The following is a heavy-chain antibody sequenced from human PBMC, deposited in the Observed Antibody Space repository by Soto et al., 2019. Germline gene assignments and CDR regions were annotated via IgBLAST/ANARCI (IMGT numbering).Heavy chain of an antibody. CDR3: ARAAPNFWSGYPNFFDY. Sequence: GGSLRLSCAASGVTFSNFEMNWVRQAPGKGLEWVSYISSSANTIYYADSVKGRFTVSRDNAKNSLYLQMHSLRAEDTAVYYCARAAPNFWSGYPNFFDYWGQGTMVTVYS. J-gene: IGHJ4*02. CDR1: GVTFSNFE. CDR2: ISSSANTI. D-gene: IGHD3-3*01. V-gene: IGHV3-48*03.